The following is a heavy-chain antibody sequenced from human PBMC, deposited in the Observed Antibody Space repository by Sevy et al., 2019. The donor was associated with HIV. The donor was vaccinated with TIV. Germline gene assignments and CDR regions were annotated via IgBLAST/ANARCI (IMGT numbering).Heavy chain of an antibody. CDR2: ISHDGINE. D-gene: IGHD1-26*01. J-gene: IGHJ6*02. V-gene: IGHV3-30*18. Sequence: GGSLRLSCIGSGFSFSYYGIHWVRQAPGKGLDWVALISHDGINEYYADSVKGRITISRDNSKNTVYLEMNSLGNEDTAIYFCANAYSGSYSHSYLYALDVWGQGTTVTVSS. CDR1: GFSFSYYG. CDR3: ANAYSGSYSHSYLYALDV.